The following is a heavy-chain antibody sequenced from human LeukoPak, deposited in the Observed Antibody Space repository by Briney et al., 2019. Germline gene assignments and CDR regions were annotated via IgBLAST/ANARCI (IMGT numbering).Heavy chain of an antibody. V-gene: IGHV4-38-2*01. CDR2: IYHSGST. CDR3: ASGGLAVAVSPYYFDY. D-gene: IGHD6-19*01. Sequence: SETLSLTCAVSGYSISSGYYRGWIRQPPGKGLEWIGSIYHSGSTYYNPSLKSRVTISVDTSKNQFSLKLSSVTAADTAVYYCASGGLAVAVSPYYFDYWGQGTLVTVSS. J-gene: IGHJ4*02. CDR1: GYSISSGYY.